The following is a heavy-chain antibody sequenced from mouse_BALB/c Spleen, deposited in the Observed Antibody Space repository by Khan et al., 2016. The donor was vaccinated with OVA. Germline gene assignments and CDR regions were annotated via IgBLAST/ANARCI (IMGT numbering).Heavy chain of an antibody. CDR2: ISYSGVT. Sequence: EVKLEESGPGLVKPSQSLSLTCTVTGYSITSGYAWNWIRQFPGNKLEWMGYISYSGVTSYTPSLKSRISITRDTSKNPFFLQLNSVTTEDTATYDCERGNYYGYYFDYWGQGTTLTVSS. CDR3: ERGNYYGYYFDY. D-gene: IGHD1-1*01. J-gene: IGHJ2*01. CDR1: GYSITSGYA. V-gene: IGHV3-2*02.